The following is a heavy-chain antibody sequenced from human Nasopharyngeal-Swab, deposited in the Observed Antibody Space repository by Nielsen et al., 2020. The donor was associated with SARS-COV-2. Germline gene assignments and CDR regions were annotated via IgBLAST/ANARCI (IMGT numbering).Heavy chain of an antibody. J-gene: IGHJ3*02. CDR1: GGTFSSYA. D-gene: IGHD2-15*01. V-gene: IGHV1-69*13. CDR3: ARESVVVAAYNAFDI. CDR2: IIPIFGTA. Sequence: SVKVSCKASGGTFSSYAISWVRQAPGQGLEWMGGIIPIFGTANYAQKFQGRVTITADESTSTAYMELSSLRSEDTAVYYCARESVVVAAYNAFDIWGQGTMVTASS.